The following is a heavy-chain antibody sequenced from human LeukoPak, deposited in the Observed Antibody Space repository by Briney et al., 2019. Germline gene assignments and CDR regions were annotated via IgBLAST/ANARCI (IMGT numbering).Heavy chain of an antibody. Sequence: SETLSLTCGVSGGSISKTNWWTWVRQPPGKALECIGEVNLQRSTNYNPSLTSLVAISVDKSENHISLKLTTVTAADTAVYYCAREGGPYRPLDYSGQGTLVTVAS. J-gene: IGHJ4*02. CDR3: AREGGPYRPLDY. CDR1: GGSISKTNW. V-gene: IGHV4-4*02. CDR2: VNLQRST.